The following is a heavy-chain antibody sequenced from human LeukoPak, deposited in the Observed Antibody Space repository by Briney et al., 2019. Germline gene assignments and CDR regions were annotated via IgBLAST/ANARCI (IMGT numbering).Heavy chain of an antibody. D-gene: IGHD4-17*01. V-gene: IGHV3-9*03. CDR3: AEGYGDYTLNYFDY. J-gene: IGHJ4*02. CDR1: GFTFDDYA. Sequence: GGSLRLSCAASGFTFDDYAMHWVRQAPGKGLEWVSGISWNSGSIGYADSVKGRFTISRDNAKNSLYLQMNSLRAEDMALYYCAEGYGDYTLNYFDYWGQGTLVTVSS. CDR2: ISWNSGSI.